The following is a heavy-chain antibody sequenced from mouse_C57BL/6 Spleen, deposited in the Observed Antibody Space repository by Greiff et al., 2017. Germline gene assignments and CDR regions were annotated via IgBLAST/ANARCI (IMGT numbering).Heavy chain of an antibody. J-gene: IGHJ1*03. CDR2: SRNKANDYTT. Sequence: EVKVVESGGGLVQSGRSLRLSCATSGFTFSDFYMEWVRQAPGKGLEWIAASRNKANDYTTEYSASVKGRFIVSRDTSQSILYLQMNALRAEDTAIYYCARDAGDWDGWYFDVWGTGTTVTVSS. CDR3: ARDAGDWDGWYFDV. D-gene: IGHD4-1*01. V-gene: IGHV7-1*01. CDR1: GFTFSDFY.